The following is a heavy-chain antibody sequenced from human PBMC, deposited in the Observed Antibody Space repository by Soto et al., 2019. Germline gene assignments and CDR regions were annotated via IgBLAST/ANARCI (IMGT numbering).Heavy chain of an antibody. CDR2: INHSGVT. V-gene: IGHV4-34*01. D-gene: IGHD2-2*01. Sequence: PSVTTCLTGADSGGSFRGYYCSWILQPPWKWLEWIGEINHSGVTNYSPSLTSRVTISVDRSTKQFSLKLTSVTAADTAFYYCAREPTGEITSRYHAWFDLWGQGTLVTVSS. CDR1: GGSFRGYY. CDR3: AREPTGEITSRYHAWFDL. J-gene: IGHJ5*02.